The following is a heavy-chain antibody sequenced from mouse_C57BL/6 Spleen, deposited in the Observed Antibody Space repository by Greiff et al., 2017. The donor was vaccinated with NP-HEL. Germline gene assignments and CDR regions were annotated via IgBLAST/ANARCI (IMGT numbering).Heavy chain of an antibody. CDR2: IRPNSGST. CDR1: GYTFTSYW. V-gene: IGHV1-64*01. J-gene: IGHJ4*01. CDR3: ASAPYEPIPLMDY. D-gene: IGHD6-5*01. Sequence: QVQLQQPGAELVKPGASVKLSCKASGYTFTSYWMHWVKQRPGQGLEWIGMIRPNSGSTNYNEKFKSKATLTVDKSSSTAYMQLSSLTSKDSAVYYCASAPYEPIPLMDYWGQGTSVTVSS.